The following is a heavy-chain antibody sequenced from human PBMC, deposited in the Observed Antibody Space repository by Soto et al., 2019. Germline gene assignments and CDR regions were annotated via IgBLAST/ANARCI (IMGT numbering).Heavy chain of an antibody. CDR2: ISSSGSTI. CDR1: GFTFSSYS. V-gene: IGHV3-48*02. D-gene: IGHD5-18*01. CDR3: ARDPLHYVDTGMVTYYYGMDV. Sequence: EVQLVESGGGLVQPGGSLRLSCAASGFTFSSYSMNWVRQAPGKGLEWVSYISSSGSTIYYADSVKGRFTISRDNAKNALDLQMNSLRDEDTAVYYCARDPLHYVDTGMVTYYYGMDVWGQGTTVTVSS. J-gene: IGHJ6*02.